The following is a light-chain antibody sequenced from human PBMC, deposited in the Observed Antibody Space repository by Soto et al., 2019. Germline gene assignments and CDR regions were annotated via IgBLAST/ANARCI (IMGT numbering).Light chain of an antibody. CDR2: GNN. CDR1: SSNFGAGYA. CDR3: GSWDSSLSAYV. V-gene: IGLV1-40*01. J-gene: IGLJ1*01. Sequence: SVLTQPPSVSGAPGQRVTISCSGSSSNFGAGYAVQWYQQLPGTAPKLPIYGNNNRPSGVPDRFSGSKSGTSASLAITGLQAGDEADYYCGSWDSSLSAYVFGTGTKVTIL.